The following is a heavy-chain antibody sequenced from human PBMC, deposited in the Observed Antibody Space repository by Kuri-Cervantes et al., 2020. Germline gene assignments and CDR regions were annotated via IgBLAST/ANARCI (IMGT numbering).Heavy chain of an antibody. Sequence: GGSLRLSCAASGFTFSDYWMNWVRQAPGKGLEWVANIDQDGSVKYYVGSVKGRFAISRDNAKNSLYLQMNSLRAEDTAVYYCARDTAVAANYYYYGMDVWGQGTTVTVSS. CDR1: GFTFSDYW. V-gene: IGHV3-7*03. CDR3: ARDTAVAANYYYYGMDV. J-gene: IGHJ6*02. D-gene: IGHD6-19*01. CDR2: IDQDGSVK.